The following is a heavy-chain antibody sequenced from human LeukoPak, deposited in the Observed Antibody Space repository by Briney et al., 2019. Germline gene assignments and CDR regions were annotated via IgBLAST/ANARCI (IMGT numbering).Heavy chain of an antibody. J-gene: IGHJ5*02. CDR1: GFAFSTSS. Sequence: PGGSLRLSCEASGFAFSTSSMNWVRQAPGKGPEWVSGIHGDGRTYYADSVKGRFTISRDRSKNTLYLQMNSLRAEDTAVYYCATTGGYWTGIYDRWGQGTLVTVSS. CDR3: ATTGGYWTGIYDR. CDR2: IHGDGRT. V-gene: IGHV3-53*01. D-gene: IGHD1-1*01.